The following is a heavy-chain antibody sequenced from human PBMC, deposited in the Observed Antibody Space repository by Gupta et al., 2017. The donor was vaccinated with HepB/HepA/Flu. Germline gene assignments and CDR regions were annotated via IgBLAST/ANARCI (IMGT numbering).Heavy chain of an antibody. J-gene: IGHJ6*02. CDR2: ISYDGSNK. D-gene: IGHD4-17*01. CDR3: AKEFSYGDYDYYYDYGMDV. Sequence: QVQLVESGGGVVQPGRSLRLSCAASGFTFSSYGMHWVRQAPGKGLEWVAVISYDGSNKYYADSVKGRFTISRDNSKNTLYLQMNSLRAEDTAVYYCAKEFSYGDYDYYYDYGMDVWGQGTTVTVSS. V-gene: IGHV3-30*18. CDR1: GFTFSSYG.